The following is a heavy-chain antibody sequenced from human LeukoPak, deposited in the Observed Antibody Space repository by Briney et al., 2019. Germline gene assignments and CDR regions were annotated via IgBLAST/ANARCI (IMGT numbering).Heavy chain of an antibody. CDR1: GGSISSYY. D-gene: IGHD3-16*02. V-gene: IGHV4-59*01. CDR2: IYYSGST. Sequence: SETLSLTCTVSGGSISSYYWSWIRQPPGKGLEWIGYIYYSGSTNYNPSLKSRVTISVDTSKNQFSLKLSSVTAADTAVYYCAREAVTFGGVIAALDYWGQGTVLTVSS. CDR3: AREAVTFGGVIAALDY. J-gene: IGHJ4*02.